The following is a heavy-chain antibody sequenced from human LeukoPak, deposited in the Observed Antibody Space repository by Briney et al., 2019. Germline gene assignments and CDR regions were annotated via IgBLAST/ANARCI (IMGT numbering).Heavy chain of an antibody. CDR2: ISGSGGST. CDR1: GFTFNSYA. J-gene: IGHJ5*02. Sequence: GGSLRLSCAASGFTFNSYAMSWVRQAPGKGLQWVSAISGSGGSTYYADSVKGRFTISRDNSKNTLYLQMNSLRAEDTAVYYCARLYGTYPGWFDPWGQGTLVTVSS. D-gene: IGHD4-17*01. V-gene: IGHV3-23*01. CDR3: ARLYGTYPGWFDP.